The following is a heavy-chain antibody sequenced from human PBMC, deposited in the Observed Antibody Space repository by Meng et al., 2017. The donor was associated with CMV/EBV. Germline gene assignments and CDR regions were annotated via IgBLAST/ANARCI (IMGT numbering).Heavy chain of an antibody. J-gene: IGHJ3*02. CDR3: ARGGSLNYYDSSGSDAFDI. CDR2: ISWNSGSI. Sequence: GGSLRLSCAASGFTFDAYAMHWVRQAPGKGLEWVSGISWNSGSIGYADSVKGRFTISRDNAKNSLYLQMNSLRAEDMALYYCARGGSLNYYDSSGSDAFDIWGQGTMVTVSS. V-gene: IGHV3-9*03. CDR1: GFTFDAYA. D-gene: IGHD3-22*01.